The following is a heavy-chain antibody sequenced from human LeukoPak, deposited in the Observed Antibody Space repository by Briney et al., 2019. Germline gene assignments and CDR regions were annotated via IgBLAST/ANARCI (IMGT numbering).Heavy chain of an antibody. D-gene: IGHD6-19*01. V-gene: IGHV4-39*07. J-gene: IGHJ5*02. Sequence: SETLSLTCIVSGGSISSSRDYWAWIRQPPGKGLEWIANIYYSGSTYYSPSLKSRVTISVDTSKNQFSLKLSSVTAADTAVYYCARDSRSGWGNWFDPWGQGTLVTVSS. CDR2: IYYSGST. CDR3: ARDSRSGWGNWFDP. CDR1: GGSISSSRDY.